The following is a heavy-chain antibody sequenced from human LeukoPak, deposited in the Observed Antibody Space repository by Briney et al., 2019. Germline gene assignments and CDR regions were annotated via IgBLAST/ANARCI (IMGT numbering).Heavy chain of an antibody. J-gene: IGHJ4*02. D-gene: IGHD3-3*01. CDR2: INQDGSVK. CDR1: GFAFSTYW. CDR3: TRDFVF. Sequence: GGSLRLSCAASGFAFSTYWMAWVRQAPGKGLEWVGNINQDGSVKHYVDSVRGRFTISRDNARNSVYLQMSALGVEDTAVYYCTRDFVFWGQGSLVTASS. V-gene: IGHV3-7*01.